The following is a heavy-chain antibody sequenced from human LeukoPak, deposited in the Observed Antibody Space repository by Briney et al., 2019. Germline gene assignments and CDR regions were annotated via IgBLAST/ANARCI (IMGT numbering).Heavy chain of an antibody. J-gene: IGHJ4*02. V-gene: IGHV1-2*02. CDR3: ARTKGFGELLIDY. Sequence: ASVKVSCKASGYTFTGYYMHWVRQAPGQGLEWMGWINPNSGGTNYAQKFQGRVTMTRDTSISTAYMELSRLRSDDTAVYYCARTKGFGELLIDYWGQGTLVTVSS. CDR1: GYTFTGYY. D-gene: IGHD3-10*01. CDR2: INPNSGGT.